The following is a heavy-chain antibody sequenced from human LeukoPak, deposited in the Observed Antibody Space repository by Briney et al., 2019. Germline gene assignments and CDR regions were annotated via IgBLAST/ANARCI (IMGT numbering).Heavy chain of an antibody. Sequence: GGSLRLSCAASGFTFDDYGMSWVRQAPGKGLEWVSGINWNGGSTGYADSVKGRFTISRDNAKNSLYLQMNSLRAEDMALYYCAKPKYLGGSYDYWGQGTLVTVSS. J-gene: IGHJ4*02. CDR3: AKPKYLGGSYDY. D-gene: IGHD3-10*01. CDR2: INWNGGST. CDR1: GFTFDDYG. V-gene: IGHV3-20*04.